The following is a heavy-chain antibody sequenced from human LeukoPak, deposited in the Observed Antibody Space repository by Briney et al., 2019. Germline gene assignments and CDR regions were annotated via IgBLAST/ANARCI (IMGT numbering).Heavy chain of an antibody. Sequence: GGSLRLSCAASGLTFSSYEMNWVRQAPGKGLEWVSYINSSGSTIYYAESVNGRFTSSRDNAKNSLYLQMNSLRAEDTAVYYSARRIAVANDYWGQGTLVTVSS. V-gene: IGHV3-48*03. D-gene: IGHD6-19*01. CDR2: INSSGSTI. CDR3: ARRIAVANDY. J-gene: IGHJ4*02. CDR1: GLTFSSYE.